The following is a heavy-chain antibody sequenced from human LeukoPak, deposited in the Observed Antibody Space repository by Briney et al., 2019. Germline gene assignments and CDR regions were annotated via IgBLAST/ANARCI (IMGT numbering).Heavy chain of an antibody. D-gene: IGHD3-3*01. CDR2: IRSKAYGGTT. CDR3: ARDWPDFWSALDY. J-gene: IGHJ4*02. CDR1: GFTFGDYA. V-gene: IGHV3-49*04. Sequence: GGSLRLSCTASGFTFGDYAMSWVRQAPGKGLEWVGFIRSKAYGGTTEYAASVKGRFTISRDDSKSIAYLQMNSLRAEDTAVYYCARDWPDFWSALDYWGQGTLVTVSS.